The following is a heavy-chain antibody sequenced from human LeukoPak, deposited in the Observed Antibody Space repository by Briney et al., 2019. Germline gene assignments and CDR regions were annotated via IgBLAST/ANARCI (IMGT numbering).Heavy chain of an antibody. CDR2: ISAYNGNT. V-gene: IGHV1-18*01. D-gene: IGHD6-6*01. J-gene: IGHJ4*02. Sequence: ASVKVSCKASGYTFTSYGISWVRQAPGQGLEWMGWISAYNGNTNYAQKLQGRVTMTRDTSISTAYMELSRLRSDDTAVYYCARQVGEQLVETFDYWGQGTLVTVSS. CDR1: GYTFTSYG. CDR3: ARQVGEQLVETFDY.